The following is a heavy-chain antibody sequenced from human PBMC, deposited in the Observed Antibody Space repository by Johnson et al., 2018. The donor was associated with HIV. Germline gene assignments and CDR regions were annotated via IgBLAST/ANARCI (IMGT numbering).Heavy chain of an antibody. CDR2: IYTGGST. CDR3: ATPQEGYSACDI. V-gene: IGHV3-66*02. CDR1: GFTVRSNY. J-gene: IGHJ3*02. D-gene: IGHD2-15*01. Sequence: MQLVESGGGVVQPGRSLRLSCAASGFTVRSNYMSWVRQAPGKGLEWVSVIYTGGSTYYADSVKGRFTISRDNSKNTLYLQMNSLRPEDTAVYYCATPQEGYSACDIWGQGTMVTVSS.